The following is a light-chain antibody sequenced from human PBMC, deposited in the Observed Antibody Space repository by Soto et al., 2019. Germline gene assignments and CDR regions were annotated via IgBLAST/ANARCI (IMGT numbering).Light chain of an antibody. Sequence: QSALTQPASVSGSPGQSITISCTGTSSDVGSYNLVSWYQQHPGKAPKLMIFEGTKRPSGVSNRFSGSKSGNTAFLTISGIQAEDEADYYCCSYAGATTVVFGGGTKLTVL. J-gene: IGLJ2*01. CDR3: CSYAGATTVV. CDR1: SSDVGSYNL. CDR2: EGT. V-gene: IGLV2-23*01.